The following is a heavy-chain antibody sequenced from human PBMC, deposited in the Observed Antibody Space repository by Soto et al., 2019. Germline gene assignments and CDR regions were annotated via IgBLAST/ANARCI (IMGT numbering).Heavy chain of an antibody. CDR1: GFTFSSYD. D-gene: IGHD6-13*01. CDR2: IGTAGDT. V-gene: IGHV3-13*01. J-gene: IGHJ4*02. Sequence: EVQLVESGGGLVQPGGSLRLSCAASGFTFSSYDMHWVRQATGKGLEWVSAIGTAGDTYYPGSVKGRFTISRENAKNSLYLQMNSLRAEDTAVYYCATARATAADLFDCWGQGTLVTVSS. CDR3: ATARATAADLFDC.